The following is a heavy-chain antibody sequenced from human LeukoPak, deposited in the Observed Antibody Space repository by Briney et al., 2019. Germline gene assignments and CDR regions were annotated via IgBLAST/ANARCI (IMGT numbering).Heavy chain of an antibody. Sequence: ASVKVSCKASGYTFTGYYMHWVRQAPGQGLEWMGWINPNSGGTNYAQKFQGRVTMTRDTSISTAYMELSRLRSDDTAVYYCARGGGSVGWFGDWGVDYWGQGTLVTVSS. V-gene: IGHV1-2*02. CDR3: ARGGGSVGWFGDWGVDY. D-gene: IGHD3-10*01. CDR2: INPNSGGT. J-gene: IGHJ4*02. CDR1: GYTFTGYY.